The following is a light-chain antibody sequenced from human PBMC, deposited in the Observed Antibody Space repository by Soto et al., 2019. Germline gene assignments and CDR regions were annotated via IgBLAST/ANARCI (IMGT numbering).Light chain of an antibody. CDR3: SSYAGSSTPVV. Sequence: QSALTQPASVSVSPGQSITISCTGSSSDVGSYNLVSWYQQHPGKAPKVMIYECSKRPSGVSNRFSGSRPGNTASLTISGLQDEDEAHYYCSSYAGSSTPVVFGGGTKLNVL. CDR2: ECS. V-gene: IGLV2-23*01. CDR1: SSDVGSYNL. J-gene: IGLJ2*01.